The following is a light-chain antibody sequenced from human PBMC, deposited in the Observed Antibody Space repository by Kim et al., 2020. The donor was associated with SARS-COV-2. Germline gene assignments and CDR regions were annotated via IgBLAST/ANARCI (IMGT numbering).Light chain of an antibody. CDR2: KDS. CDR3: QVCNSGTWV. CDR1: RIKSKN. V-gene: IGLV3-9*01. J-gene: IGLJ3*02. Sequence: TANRTCTKIRIKSKNGHWYRPSPGQAPVLVMYKDSKRRSGVPLRFSDSNAGNTATMSIVRAQAEDEAYYYGQVCNSGTWVFGGGTQLTVL.